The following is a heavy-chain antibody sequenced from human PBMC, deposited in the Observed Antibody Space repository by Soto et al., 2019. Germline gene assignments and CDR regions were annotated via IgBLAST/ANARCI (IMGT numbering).Heavy chain of an antibody. CDR2: INPSGGST. D-gene: IGHD2-2*01. V-gene: IGHV1-46*01. J-gene: IGHJ5*02. CDR3: ARDLRPRSSKGPFDP. CDR1: GYTFTSYY. Sequence: ASVKVSCKASGYTFTSYYMHWVRQAPGQGLEWMGIINPSGGSTSYAQKFQGRVTMTRDTSTSTVYMELSSLRSEDTAVYYRARDLRPRSSKGPFDPWGQGTLVTVSS.